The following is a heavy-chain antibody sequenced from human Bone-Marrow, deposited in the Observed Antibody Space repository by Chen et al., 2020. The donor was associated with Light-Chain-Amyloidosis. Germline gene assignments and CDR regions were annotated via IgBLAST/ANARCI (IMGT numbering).Heavy chain of an antibody. D-gene: IGHD3-9*01. CDR1: GFAFSSYA. CDR2: ISGSGGSR. Sequence: EVQLVESGGGLLQRGGSLRLSCAASGFAFSSYAMSWVRPDPGKGLEWGSTISGSGGSRYYGDSVKGRLTISRDNSKNALFLKMNSLRAEDTAVYYCAKDISYDDILPGYPADAFDIWGQGTMVTVSS. V-gene: IGHV3-23*04. J-gene: IGHJ3*02. CDR3: AKDISYDDILPGYPADAFDI.